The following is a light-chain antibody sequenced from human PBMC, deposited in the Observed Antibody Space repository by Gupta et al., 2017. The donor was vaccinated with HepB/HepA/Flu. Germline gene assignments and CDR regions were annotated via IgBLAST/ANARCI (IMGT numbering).Light chain of an antibody. CDR3: NSRDSSGNRP. Sequence: SSELTQDPAVSVALGQTVRITCQGDSLRSYYASWYQQKPGQAPVLVIYGKNNRPSGIPDRFSGSRSGNTVSLTITGAQAEDEADYYCNSRDSSGNRPFGGGTKLTVL. J-gene: IGLJ2*01. V-gene: IGLV3-19*01. CDR1: SLRSYY. CDR2: GKN.